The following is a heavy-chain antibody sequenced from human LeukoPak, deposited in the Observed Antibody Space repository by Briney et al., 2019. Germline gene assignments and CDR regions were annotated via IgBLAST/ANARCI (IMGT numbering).Heavy chain of an antibody. CDR2: ISYDGSNK. Sequence: PGGCVRLSCAASGYTFSGYGMPWVRQAPGKGLEWVAVISYDGSNKYYADSVKGRFTISRDDSKNTLYLQMNSLRAEDTAVYYCAKDRRGSGSYLDYWGQGTLVTVSS. D-gene: IGHD3-10*01. V-gene: IGHV3-30*18. CDR1: GYTFSGYG. CDR3: AKDRRGSGSYLDY. J-gene: IGHJ4*02.